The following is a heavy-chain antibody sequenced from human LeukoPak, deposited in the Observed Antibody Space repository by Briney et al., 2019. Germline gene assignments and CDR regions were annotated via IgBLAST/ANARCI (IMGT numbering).Heavy chain of an antibody. CDR3: AREDATALDY. Sequence: GGSLRLSCAASGFTFSSYPMHWVRQAPGKGLEWVAVISYDGSNKYYADSVKGRFTISRDNSKNTLYLQMNSLRPEDTAVYFCAREDATALDYWGQGTLVTVSS. J-gene: IGHJ4*02. D-gene: IGHD4-17*01. CDR1: GFTFSSYP. CDR2: ISYDGSNK. V-gene: IGHV3-30*04.